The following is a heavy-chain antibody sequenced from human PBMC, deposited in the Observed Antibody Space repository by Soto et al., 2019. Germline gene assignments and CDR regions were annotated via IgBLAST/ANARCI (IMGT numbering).Heavy chain of an antibody. CDR2: MNPNSGNT. D-gene: IGHD5-18*01. V-gene: IGHV1-8*01. CDR3: ARGPHSYGSSYYYYYGMDV. Sequence: QVQLVQSGAEVKKPGASVKVSCKASGYTFTSYDINWVRQATGQGLEWMGWMNPNSGNTGYAQKFQGRVAMTRNTSIGTAYMELSSLRSEDTAVYYCARGPHSYGSSYYYYYGMDVWGQGTTVTVSS. CDR1: GYTFTSYD. J-gene: IGHJ6*02.